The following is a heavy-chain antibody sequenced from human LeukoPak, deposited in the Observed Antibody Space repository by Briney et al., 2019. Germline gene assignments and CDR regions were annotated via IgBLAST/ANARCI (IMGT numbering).Heavy chain of an antibody. J-gene: IGHJ4*02. CDR1: GFTFSSYS. D-gene: IGHD3-10*01. Sequence: PGGSLRLSCAASGFTFSSYSMNWVRQAPGKGLEWVSSISSGSSYIYYADSVKGRFTISRDNAKSSLFLQMNSLRAEDTAVYYCARDLVRGVMEYWGQGTLVTVSS. V-gene: IGHV3-21*01. CDR2: ISSGSSYI. CDR3: ARDLVRGVMEY.